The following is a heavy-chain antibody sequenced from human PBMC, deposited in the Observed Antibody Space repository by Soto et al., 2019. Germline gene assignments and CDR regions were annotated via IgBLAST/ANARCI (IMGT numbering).Heavy chain of an antibody. CDR2: INHSGST. V-gene: IGHV4-34*01. Sequence: SETLSLTCAVYGGSFSGYYWSWIRQPPGKGLEWIGEINHSGSTNYNPSLKSRVTISVDTSKNQFSLKLSSVTAADTAVYYCARAGVTRTYYGGNSNSRYFDLWGRGTLVT. D-gene: IGHD2-15*01. CDR1: GGSFSGYY. CDR3: ARAGVTRTYYGGNSNSRYFDL. J-gene: IGHJ2*01.